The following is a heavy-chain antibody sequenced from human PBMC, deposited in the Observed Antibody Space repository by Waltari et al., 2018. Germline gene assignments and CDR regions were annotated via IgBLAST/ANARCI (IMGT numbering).Heavy chain of an antibody. CDR2: MGAAGDA. Sequence: EVHLVESGGGLVQPGGSLRLSCAASGFPFSTSDVHWVRQTTGKRLEWVSAMGAAGDAYYLHSVRGRFTISRDNAKNSFYLQMNSLRADDTAVYFCAALGPDIIWGQGAMVTVSS. J-gene: IGHJ3*02. CDR1: GFPFSTSD. D-gene: IGHD1-26*01. CDR3: AALGPDII. V-gene: IGHV3-13*01.